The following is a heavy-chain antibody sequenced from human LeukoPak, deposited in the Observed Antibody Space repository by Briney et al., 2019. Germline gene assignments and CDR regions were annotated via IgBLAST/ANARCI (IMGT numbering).Heavy chain of an antibody. D-gene: IGHD3-22*01. CDR1: GGSFSGYY. Sequence: NPSDTLSLTCAVYGGSFSGYYWSWIRQPPGKGLEWIGEINHSGSTNYNPSLKSRVTISVDTSKNQFSLKLSSVTAADTAVYYCARANYYDSSGYSYWGQGTLVTVSS. CDR3: ARANYYDSSGYSY. CDR2: INHSGST. V-gene: IGHV4-34*01. J-gene: IGHJ4*02.